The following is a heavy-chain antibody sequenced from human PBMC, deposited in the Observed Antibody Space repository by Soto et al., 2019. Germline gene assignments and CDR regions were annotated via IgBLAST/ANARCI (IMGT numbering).Heavy chain of an antibody. V-gene: IGHV1-8*01. D-gene: IGHD3-10*01. Sequence: QVQLVQSGAEVKKPGASVKVSCKASGYTFTSYDINWVRQATGQGLEWMGWMNPSSGNTGDAQKFQGSVTKTRNTSISTAYMELSSLRSEDTAVYYCARGINYYDSGDDAFDIWGQGTMVTVSS. CDR1: GYTFTSYD. J-gene: IGHJ3*02. CDR3: ARGINYYDSGDDAFDI. CDR2: MNPSSGNT.